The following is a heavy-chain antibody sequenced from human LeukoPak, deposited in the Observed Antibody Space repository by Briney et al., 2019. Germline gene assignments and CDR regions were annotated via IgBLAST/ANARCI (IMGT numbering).Heavy chain of an antibody. J-gene: IGHJ6*03. CDR3: IMVRGVTNYCSYMDV. D-gene: IGHD3-10*01. CDR1: GFTFSSYW. V-gene: IGHV3-7*01. CDR2: IKQDGSEK. Sequence: GGSLRLSCAASGFTFSSYWMSWVRQAPGKGLEWVANIKQDGSEKYYVDSVKGRFTISRDNAKNSLYLQMNSLRAEDTAVYYCIMVRGVTNYCSYMDVWGKGTTVTVSS.